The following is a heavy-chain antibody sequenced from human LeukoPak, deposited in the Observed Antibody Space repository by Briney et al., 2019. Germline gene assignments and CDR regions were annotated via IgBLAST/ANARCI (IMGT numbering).Heavy chain of an antibody. CDR1: GFTFSSYS. CDR2: ISYDGSNK. D-gene: IGHD5/OR15-5a*01. V-gene: IGHV3-30*03. Sequence: GGSLRLSCAASGFTFSSYSIHWVRQAPGKGLEWVAVISYDGSNKYYADSVKGRFTISRDNSKNTLYLEMNSLRTEDTAVYYCARLVSALRAGDAFDIWGQGTMVTVSS. J-gene: IGHJ3*02. CDR3: ARLVSALRAGDAFDI.